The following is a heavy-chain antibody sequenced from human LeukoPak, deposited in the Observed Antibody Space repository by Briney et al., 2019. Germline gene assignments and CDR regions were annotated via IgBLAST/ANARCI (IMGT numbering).Heavy chain of an antibody. D-gene: IGHD3-10*01. CDR3: ARWSGSHDY. J-gene: IGHJ4*02. V-gene: IGHV4-59*01. Sequence: SETLSLTCTVSGXSXXRYYXXXXXXPPXKGLEWIGYIYXXGXXNYNPSLKSRVTISVDTSKNQFSLKLSSVTAADTAVYYCARWSGSHDYWGQGTLVTVSS. CDR2: IYXXGXX. CDR1: GXSXXRYY.